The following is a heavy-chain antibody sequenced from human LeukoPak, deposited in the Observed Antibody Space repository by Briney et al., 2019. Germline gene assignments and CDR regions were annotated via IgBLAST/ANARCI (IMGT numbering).Heavy chain of an antibody. V-gene: IGHV3-72*01. CDR3: VRDWHTAFFN. CDR2: ITNKGTAYTT. D-gene: IGHD5-18*01. CDR1: GFTFNTYA. Sequence: GGSLRLSCAASGFTFNTYAMNWVRQAPGKGLEWVGRITNKGTAYTTQYAASVRGRFTISRDDSKNSLYLQMTSLKTEDTAVYYCVRDWHTAFFNWGQGALVTVSS. J-gene: IGHJ4*02.